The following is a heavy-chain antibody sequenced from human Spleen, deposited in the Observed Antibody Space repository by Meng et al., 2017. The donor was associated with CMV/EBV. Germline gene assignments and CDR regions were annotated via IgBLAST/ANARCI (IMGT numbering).Heavy chain of an antibody. D-gene: IGHD6-19*01. CDR3: ARLRGWQVGMDV. CDR2: IYYSGST. Sequence: SETLSLTCTVSGGSISSYYWSWIRQPPGKGLEWIGSIYYSGSTYYKPSLKSRVTISVDTSKNQFSLKLSSVTAADTSVYYCARLRGWQVGMDVWGQGTTVTVSS. J-gene: IGHJ6*02. CDR1: GGSISSYY. V-gene: IGHV4-59*05.